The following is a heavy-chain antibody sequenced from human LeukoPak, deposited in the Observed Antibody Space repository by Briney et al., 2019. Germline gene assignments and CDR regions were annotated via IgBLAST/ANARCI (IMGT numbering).Heavy chain of an antibody. CDR3: ARAYYDSSGRYFVY. CDR2: INSDGNST. J-gene: IGHJ4*02. D-gene: IGHD3-22*01. V-gene: IGHV3-74*01. Sequence: PGGSLRLSCAASGFTFNSYWMHWVRQAPGKGLVWVSRINSDGNSTNYADSVKGRFTISRDNAKNTLYLQMNSLRADDTAVYYCARAYYDSSGRYFVYWGQGTLITVSS. CDR1: GFTFNSYW.